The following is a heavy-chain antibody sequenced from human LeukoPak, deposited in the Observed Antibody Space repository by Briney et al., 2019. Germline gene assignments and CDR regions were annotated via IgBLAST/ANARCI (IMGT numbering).Heavy chain of an antibody. CDR2: IYPGDSDT. D-gene: IGHD5-24*01. V-gene: IGHV5-51*01. Sequence: KVSCKASGXTFTSYWIGWVRQMPGKGLEWMGIIYPGDSDTRYSPSFQGQVTISADKSISTAYLQWSSLKASDTAMYYCARVMEMATTYYFDYWGQGTLVTVSS. CDR3: ARVMEMATTYYFDY. J-gene: IGHJ4*02. CDR1: GXTFTSYW.